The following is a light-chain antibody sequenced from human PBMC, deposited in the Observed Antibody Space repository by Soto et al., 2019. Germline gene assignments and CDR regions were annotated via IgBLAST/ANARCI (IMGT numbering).Light chain of an antibody. CDR1: QSVSSSY. CDR3: QQYGTP. CDR2: GAS. Sequence: EIVLTQSPGTLSLSPGERATLSCRASQSVSSSYLAWYQQKPGQAPRLLIYGASSRATGIPDRFSGSGSGTDFPLTISRLEPEDFAVYSCQQYGTPFGGGTKVEIK. J-gene: IGKJ4*01. V-gene: IGKV3-20*01.